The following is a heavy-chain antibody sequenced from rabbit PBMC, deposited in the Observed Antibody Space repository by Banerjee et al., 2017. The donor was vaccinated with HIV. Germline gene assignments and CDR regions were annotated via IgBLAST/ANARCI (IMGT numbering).Heavy chain of an antibody. Sequence: QSLEESGGDLVKPGASLTLTCTASGFSFSSNYYMCWVRQAPGKGLEWIGCIYTGSSAGTYYASWAKGRFTISKTSSTTVTLQMTTLTAADTATYFCARGTGGFGDGYAVWGPGTLVTVS. D-gene: IGHD6-1*01. J-gene: IGHJ6*01. CDR3: ARGTGGFGDGYAV. V-gene: IGHV1S40*01. CDR1: GFSFSSNYY. CDR2: IYTGSSAGT.